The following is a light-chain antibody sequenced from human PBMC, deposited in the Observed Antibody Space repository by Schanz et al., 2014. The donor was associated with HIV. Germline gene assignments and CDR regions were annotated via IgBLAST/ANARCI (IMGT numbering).Light chain of an antibody. CDR1: QRLSSSY. V-gene: IGKV3-20*01. Sequence: EIVLTQSPGSLSLSPGGRATLSCGASQRLSSSYLAWYQQKRDQPPRLVIYATSTRAAGIPDRFSGTGSGTDFTLTISRLEPEDFAVYYCQQYHTSPSTFGGGTKVEIK. CDR2: ATS. CDR3: QQYHTSPST. J-gene: IGKJ4*01.